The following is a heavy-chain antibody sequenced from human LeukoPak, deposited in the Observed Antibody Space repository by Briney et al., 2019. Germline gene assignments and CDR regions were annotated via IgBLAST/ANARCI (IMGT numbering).Heavy chain of an antibody. D-gene: IGHD3-10*01. CDR2: ISYDGSNK. V-gene: IGHV3-30*18. Sequence: PGGSLRLSCAASGFTFSSYGMHWVRQAPGKGLEWVAVISYDGSNKYYADSVKGRFTISRDNSKNTLYLQMNSLRAEDTAVYYCAKEEWFALFDYWGQGTLVTVSS. CDR3: AKEEWFALFDY. J-gene: IGHJ4*02. CDR1: GFTFSSYG.